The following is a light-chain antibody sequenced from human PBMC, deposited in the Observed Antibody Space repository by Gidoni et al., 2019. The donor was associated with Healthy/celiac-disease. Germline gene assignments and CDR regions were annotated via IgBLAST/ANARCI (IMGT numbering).Light chain of an antibody. J-gene: IGKJ4*01. CDR2: GAS. CDR3: QQYNDWPPLT. V-gene: IGKV3-15*01. Sequence: IVMTQSPATLSVSPGERATLSCRAGQSVSTNLAWYQQKPGQAPRLLIYGASTRATGIPARFSGRGSGTEFTLTISSLQSEDFAVYYCQQYNDWPPLTFXGXTKVXIK. CDR1: QSVSTN.